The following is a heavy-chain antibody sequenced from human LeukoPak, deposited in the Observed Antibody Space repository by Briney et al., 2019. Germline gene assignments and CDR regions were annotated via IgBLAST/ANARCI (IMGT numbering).Heavy chain of an antibody. V-gene: IGHV3-43*02. Sequence: GGSLRLPCAASGFTFDVYALHWARQAPGRGLEWVSLISGDGGSTYYADSVKGRFTISRDNSKNSLYLQMNSLRTEDTALYYCAKATVAGTFYYYYGMDVWGQGTTVTVSS. CDR1: GFTFDVYA. J-gene: IGHJ6*02. CDR3: AKATVAGTFYYYYGMDV. D-gene: IGHD6-19*01. CDR2: ISGDGGST.